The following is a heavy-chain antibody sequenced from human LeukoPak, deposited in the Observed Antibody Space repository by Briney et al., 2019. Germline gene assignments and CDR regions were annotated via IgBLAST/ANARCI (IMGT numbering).Heavy chain of an antibody. J-gene: IGHJ4*02. CDR3: ARDRLSFRIAVAGGDEY. D-gene: IGHD6-19*01. Sequence: RASMKVSCKASGYTFTSYGISWVRQAPGQGLEWMGWISANNGNTNYAQKFQGRVTMTTDTSTSTAYMELRSLRSDDTAVYYCARDRLSFRIAVAGGDEYWGQGTLVTVSS. V-gene: IGHV1-18*01. CDR1: GYTFTSYG. CDR2: ISANNGNT.